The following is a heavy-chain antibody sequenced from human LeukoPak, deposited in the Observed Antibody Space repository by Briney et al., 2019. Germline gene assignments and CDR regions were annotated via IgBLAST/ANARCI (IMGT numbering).Heavy chain of an antibody. CDR1: GYTFTNYG. CDR2: ITGNKGNT. D-gene: IGHD4-17*01. V-gene: IGHV1-18*01. J-gene: IGHJ3*01. CDR3: ARGSDYGSHPSQPMT. Sequence: ASVKVSCKGSGYTFTNYGIRWVWQAPGQAPEWIGVITGNKGNTNYAQKFQDRVTMTADTSTNTAYMELRSLRYDDTAIYYCARGSDYGSHPSQPMTWGQGTMVTVSS.